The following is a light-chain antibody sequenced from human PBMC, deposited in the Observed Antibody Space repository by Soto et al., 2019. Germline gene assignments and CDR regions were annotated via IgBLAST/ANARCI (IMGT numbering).Light chain of an antibody. Sequence: EIVLTQSPGTLSLSPGERATLSCRASQSVRSGYLAWYQQKPGQAPRLLIYGASSRATGIPDRFSGSGSGTDFTLTISRLEPEDFAVYYCQQYGNSPLTFGQGTKVEIK. J-gene: IGKJ1*01. CDR3: QQYGNSPLT. CDR1: QSVRSGY. CDR2: GAS. V-gene: IGKV3-20*01.